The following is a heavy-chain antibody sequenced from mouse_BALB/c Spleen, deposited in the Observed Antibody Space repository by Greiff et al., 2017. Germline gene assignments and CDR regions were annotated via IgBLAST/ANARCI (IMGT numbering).Heavy chain of an antibody. Sequence: VQLQQSGTVLARPGASVKMSCKASGYTFTSYWMHWVKQRPGQGLEWIGAIYPGNSDTSYNQKFKGKAKLTAVTSTSTAYMELSSLTNEDSAVYYCTKTYYGTLYAMDYWGQGTSVTVSS. V-gene: IGHV1-5*01. CDR1: GYTFTSYW. CDR2: IYPGNSDT. D-gene: IGHD2-10*01. J-gene: IGHJ4*01. CDR3: TKTYYGTLYAMDY.